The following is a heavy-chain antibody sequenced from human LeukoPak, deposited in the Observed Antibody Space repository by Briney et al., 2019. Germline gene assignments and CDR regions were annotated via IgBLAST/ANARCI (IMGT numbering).Heavy chain of an antibody. CDR1: GFTFSAYW. D-gene: IGHD3-22*01. J-gene: IGHJ3*02. CDR3: TRYIADSSGSPSPSAFNI. V-gene: IGHV3-7*02. Sequence: PGGSLRLSCAASGFTFSAYWMSWLRQAPGKGLNWVANIKQDGSEKYYVDSVKGRFTISRDNAKNSLYLQMNSLRVEDTAVYYCTRYIADSSGSPSPSAFNIWGQGTMVTVAS. CDR2: IKQDGSEK.